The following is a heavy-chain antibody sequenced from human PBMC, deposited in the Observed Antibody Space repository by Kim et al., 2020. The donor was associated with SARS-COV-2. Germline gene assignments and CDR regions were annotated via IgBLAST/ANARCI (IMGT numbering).Heavy chain of an antibody. V-gene: IGHV3-23*01. CDR2: IKRPDDSA. D-gene: IGHD5-12*01. CDR1: GFSFGTFD. J-gene: IGHJ4*02. Sequence: GGSLRLSCVASGFSFGTFDMSWVRQAPGKGLKWVSVIKRPDDSAYYAESVKGRFTVSRDSARNTLYLQMNSLRVNDTAVYYCVKGAWLDYWGPGTLVTVSS. CDR3: VKGAWLDY.